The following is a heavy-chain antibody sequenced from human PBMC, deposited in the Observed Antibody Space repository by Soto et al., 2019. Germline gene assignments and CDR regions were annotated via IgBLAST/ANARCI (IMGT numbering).Heavy chain of an antibody. CDR1: GASLSSYY. Sequence: QVQLQESGPGLVKPSETLSLTCVVSGASLSSYYWSWIRQPPGKGLEWIGYIYYSGSTNYNPSPKSRVTISVDPAQNQFSLKLSSVTAADTAVYYCARPGGSTNDYWGRGNLVTVSS. J-gene: IGHJ4*02. CDR2: IYYSGST. V-gene: IGHV4-59*01. D-gene: IGHD3-16*01. CDR3: ARPGGSTNDY.